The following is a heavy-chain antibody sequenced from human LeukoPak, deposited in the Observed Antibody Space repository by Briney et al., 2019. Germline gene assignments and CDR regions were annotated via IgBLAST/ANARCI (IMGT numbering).Heavy chain of an antibody. CDR1: GGSISSGGYS. D-gene: IGHD3-10*01. Sequence: SETLSLTCAVSGGSISSGGYSWSWIRQPPGKGLEWIGYIYHSGSTYYNPSLKSRVTISVDRSKNQFSLKLSSVTAADTAVYYCARVGYYGSGRILDAFDIWGQGTMVTVSS. CDR2: IYHSGST. CDR3: ARVGYYGSGRILDAFDI. J-gene: IGHJ3*02. V-gene: IGHV4-30-2*01.